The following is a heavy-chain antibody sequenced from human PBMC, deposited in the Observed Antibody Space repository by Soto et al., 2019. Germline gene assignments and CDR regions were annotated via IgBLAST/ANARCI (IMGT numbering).Heavy chain of an antibody. CDR2: INHSGST. D-gene: IGHD3-10*01. CDR1: GGSFSGYY. V-gene: IGHV4-34*01. J-gene: IGHJ4*02. Sequence: QVQLQQWGAGLLKPSETLSLTCAVYGGSFSGYYWSWIRQPPGKGLEWIGEINHSGSTNYNPSLKSRVTISVDTSKNQFSLKLSSVTAADTAVYYCARGRPHHYGSGSLSYYFDYWGQGTLVTVSS. CDR3: ARGRPHHYGSGSLSYYFDY.